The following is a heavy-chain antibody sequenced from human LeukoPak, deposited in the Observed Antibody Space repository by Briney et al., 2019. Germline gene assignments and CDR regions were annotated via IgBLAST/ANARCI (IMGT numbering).Heavy chain of an antibody. J-gene: IGHJ4*02. CDR3: ARITMVRGVIITLGVSGFDY. CDR2: ISAYNGNT. Sequence: ASVKVSCKASGYTFTSYGISWVREAPGQGLEWMGWISAYNGNTNYAQKLQGRVTMTTDTSTSTAYMELRSLRSDDTAVYYCARITMVRGVIITLGVSGFDYWGQGTLVTVSS. D-gene: IGHD3-10*01. V-gene: IGHV1-18*01. CDR1: GYTFTSYG.